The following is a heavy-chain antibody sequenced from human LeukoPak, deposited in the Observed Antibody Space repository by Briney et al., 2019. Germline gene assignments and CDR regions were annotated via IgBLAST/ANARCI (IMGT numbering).Heavy chain of an antibody. D-gene: IGHD1-26*01. V-gene: IGHV5-51*01. J-gene: IGHJ3*02. CDR1: GYSFTSNW. CDR3: ARHQYSGTYYNAFDI. CDR2: IWPGDSDT. Sequence: GESLKISCKGSGYSFTSNWIGWVRQMPGKGLEWMGIIWPGDSDTRYSPSFQGQVTISADKSISTAYLQWSSLKASDTAMYYCARHQYSGTYYNAFDIWGQGTLVTVSS.